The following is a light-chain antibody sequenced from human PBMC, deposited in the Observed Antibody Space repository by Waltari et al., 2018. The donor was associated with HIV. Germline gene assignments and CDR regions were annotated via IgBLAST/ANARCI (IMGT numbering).Light chain of an antibody. J-gene: IGLJ3*02. CDR3: GTWDSSLGGWV. Sequence: QSVLTQPPSVSAAPGQKVTISCSGSSSNIWRNYVSWYQHLPGAAPKLLIYDMPERPSGTPDRFSGSKSGTSATLGITGRQTGDEADYYCGTWDSSLGGWVFGGGTKLAVL. CDR1: SSNIWRNY. V-gene: IGLV1-51*01. CDR2: DMP.